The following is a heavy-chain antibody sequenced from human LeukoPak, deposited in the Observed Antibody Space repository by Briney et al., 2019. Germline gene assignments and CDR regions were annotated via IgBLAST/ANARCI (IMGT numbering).Heavy chain of an antibody. V-gene: IGHV1-46*01. CDR2: INPSGGST. Sequence: ASVKVSCKASGYTFTSYYMHWVRQAPGQGLEWMGIINPSGGSTSYAQKFQGRVTVTRDTSTSTVYMELSSLRSEDTAVYYCARDLRPTTVTTGGGYWSQGTLVTVSS. CDR3: ARDLRPTTVTTGGGY. J-gene: IGHJ4*02. CDR1: GYTFTSYY. D-gene: IGHD4-17*01.